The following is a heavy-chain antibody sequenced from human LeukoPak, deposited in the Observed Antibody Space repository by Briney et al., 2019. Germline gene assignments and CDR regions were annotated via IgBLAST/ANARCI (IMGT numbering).Heavy chain of an antibody. Sequence: PGGSLRLSCAASGFTFSGNYMSWIRQAPGKGLEWVSYISSLSTSIYYTDSVKGRFTISRDNAKNSLYLQMNNLRAEDTAVYYCGRDKEDWGQGTLVTVSS. CDR3: GRDKED. CDR2: ISSLSTSI. J-gene: IGHJ4*02. CDR1: GFTFSGNY. V-gene: IGHV3-11*04.